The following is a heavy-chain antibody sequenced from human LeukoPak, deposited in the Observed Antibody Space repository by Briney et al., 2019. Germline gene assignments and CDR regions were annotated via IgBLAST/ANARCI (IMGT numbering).Heavy chain of an antibody. CDR3: ARHGFGSILTGALIDY. CDR1: SGSISSSSYY. CDR2: FYYTGIT. D-gene: IGHD3-10*01. J-gene: IGHJ4*02. V-gene: IGHV4-39*01. Sequence: SGTLSLTCSVSSGSISSSSYYWGWIRQPPGKGLEWIGSFYYTGITYYNPSLKSRVTISVDASENQFSLKLSSVTAADTALYYCARHGFGSILTGALIDYWGQGTLVTVSS.